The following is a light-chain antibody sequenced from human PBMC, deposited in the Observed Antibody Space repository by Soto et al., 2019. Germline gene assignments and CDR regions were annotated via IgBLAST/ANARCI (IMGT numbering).Light chain of an antibody. J-gene: IGLJ1*01. CDR1: SSDVGAYNY. CDR2: DVS. Sequence: HSVLTQPASVSGSPEQSITISCTGTSSDVGAYNYVSWYQQHPGKAPKLMIYDVSNRPSGVSNRFSGSKSGNTASLTISGLQAEDEADYYCSSYTSSNTYVFGTGTKVTVL. CDR3: SSYTSSNTYV. V-gene: IGLV2-14*03.